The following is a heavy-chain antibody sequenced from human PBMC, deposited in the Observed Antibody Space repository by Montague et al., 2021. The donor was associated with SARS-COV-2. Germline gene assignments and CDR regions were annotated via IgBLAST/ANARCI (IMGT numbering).Heavy chain of an antibody. J-gene: IGHJ5*02. Sequence: SETLSLTCAVYGGSVSDYYWSWIRQPPGKGLEWIGEINHSGSTXXXPSXXXRVTTSVDTSKNQFSLKLTSVTAADTAVYYCARGPRITMIVVVITDIWLDPWGQGTLVTVSS. CDR1: GGSVSDYY. CDR2: INHSGST. V-gene: IGHV4-34*01. CDR3: ARGPRITMIVVVITDIWLDP. D-gene: IGHD3-22*01.